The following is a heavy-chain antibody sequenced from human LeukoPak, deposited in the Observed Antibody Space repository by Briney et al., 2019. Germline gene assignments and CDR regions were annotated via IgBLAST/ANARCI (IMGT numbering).Heavy chain of an antibody. CDR2: ISCDGSNK. D-gene: IGHD6-19*01. V-gene: IGHV3-30*18. J-gene: IGHJ4*02. CDR3: AKISNGSDYVDY. Sequence: GGSLRLSCAASGFTFSSYGMHWVRQAPGKGLEWVAVISCDGSNKYYADSVKGRFTISRDNSKNTLYLQMNSLRAEDTAVYYCAKISNGSDYVDYWGQGTLVTVSS. CDR1: GFTFSSYG.